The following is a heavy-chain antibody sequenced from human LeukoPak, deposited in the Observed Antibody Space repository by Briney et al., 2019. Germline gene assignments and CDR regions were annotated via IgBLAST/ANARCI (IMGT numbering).Heavy chain of an antibody. D-gene: IGHD1-7*01. Sequence: MSGGSLRLSCAASGFTFSSYSMNWVRQAPGKGLEWVSSISSSSSYIYYADSVKGRFTISRDNAKNSLYLQMNSLRAEDTAVYYCARDRSPGITGTTDAFDIWGQGTMVTVSS. CDR1: GFTFSSYS. CDR2: ISSSSSYI. CDR3: ARDRSPGITGTTDAFDI. V-gene: IGHV3-21*01. J-gene: IGHJ3*02.